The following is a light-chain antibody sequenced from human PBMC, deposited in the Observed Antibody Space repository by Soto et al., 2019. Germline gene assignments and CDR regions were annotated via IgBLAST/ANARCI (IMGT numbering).Light chain of an antibody. CDR1: QSISSY. CDR3: QQSYNTPPIT. Sequence: DIQLTQSPSSLSASVGDRVSITCRASQSISSYLNWYQQKPGKAPKLLIYAASSLQSGVPSRFSGSGSGTDFTLTISSLQPEDFATYYCQQSYNTPPITFGQGTKVDIK. V-gene: IGKV1-39*01. CDR2: AAS. J-gene: IGKJ1*01.